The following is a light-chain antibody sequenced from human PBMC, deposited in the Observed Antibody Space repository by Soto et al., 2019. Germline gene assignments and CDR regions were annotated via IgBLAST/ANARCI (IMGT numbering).Light chain of an antibody. J-gene: IGKJ5*01. CDR3: HQFNSYPIT. Sequence: AIQLTQSPSSLSASVGDRVTITCRASQGISSSLAWYQQKPGKAPKLLIYDASSLEGGVPSRFSCSGSWTDFTLTISSLQTEDFATEYCHQFNSYPITFGQGTRLEIK. CDR1: QGISSS. V-gene: IGKV1-13*02. CDR2: DAS.